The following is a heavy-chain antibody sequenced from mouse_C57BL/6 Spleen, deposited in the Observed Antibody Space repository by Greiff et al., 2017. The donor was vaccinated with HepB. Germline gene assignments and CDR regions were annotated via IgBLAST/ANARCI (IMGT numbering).Heavy chain of an antibody. D-gene: IGHD1-1*01. Sequence: QVQLQQPGTELVKPGASVKLSCKASGFTFTSYWMHWVKQRPGQGLEWIGNINPSNGGTNYNEKFKSKATLTVDKSSSTAYMQLSSLTSEDSAVYYCAGSGYYYGSEENYFDYWGQGTTLTVSS. J-gene: IGHJ2*01. CDR1: GFTFTSYW. V-gene: IGHV1-53*01. CDR2: INPSNGGT. CDR3: AGSGYYYGSEENYFDY.